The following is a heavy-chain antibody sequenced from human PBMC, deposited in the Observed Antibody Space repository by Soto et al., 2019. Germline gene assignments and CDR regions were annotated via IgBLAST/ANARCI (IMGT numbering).Heavy chain of an antibody. V-gene: IGHV3-33*01. CDR1: GFTFSRHG. J-gene: IGHJ4*02. D-gene: IGHD2-15*01. Sequence: QVQLVESGGGVVQPGTSLRLSCAASGFTFSRHGMHWVRQTPGKGLEWLAVILNDASGHWYADSVKGRFTISRDNFENSLYLQMNGLRLEDTAMYYCAREEDYSDNGFDYWGQGTLVTVSS. CDR3: AREEDYSDNGFDY. CDR2: ILNDASGH.